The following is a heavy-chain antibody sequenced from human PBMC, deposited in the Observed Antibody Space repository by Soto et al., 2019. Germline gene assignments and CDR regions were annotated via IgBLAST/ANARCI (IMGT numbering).Heavy chain of an antibody. CDR1: GYTFTNYG. D-gene: IGHD6-13*01. CDR3: ARDAAAGLNDC. Sequence: QVQLVQSGAEVKKPGASVKVSCKASGYTFTNYGISWVRQAPGQGLEWMGWINAYNGNTKSAQKLQGRVTLTTDTSTSPAYMELRSLRSDDTAVYYCARDAAAGLNDCWGQGTLVTVSS. CDR2: INAYNGNT. J-gene: IGHJ4*02. V-gene: IGHV1-18*01.